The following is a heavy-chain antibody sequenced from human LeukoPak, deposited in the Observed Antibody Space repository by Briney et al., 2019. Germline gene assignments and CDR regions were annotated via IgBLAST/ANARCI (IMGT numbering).Heavy chain of an antibody. V-gene: IGHV1-69*13. CDR1: VGTFSIYA. J-gene: IGHJ4*02. Sequence: ASVIVSCKSSVGTFSIYAISWVRQAPGQGLGWMGGIIPIFGTAIYAQKFQGRVTITADESTSTAYMELSSLRSEDTAVYYCARGGSYEQFDYWGQGTLVTVSS. CDR2: IIPIFGTA. CDR3: ARGGSYEQFDY. D-gene: IGHD1-26*01.